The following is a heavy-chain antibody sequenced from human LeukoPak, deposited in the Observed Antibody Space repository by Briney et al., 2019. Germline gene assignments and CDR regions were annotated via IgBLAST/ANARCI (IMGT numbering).Heavy chain of an antibody. Sequence: GGSLRLSCAASGFTFSSYGMHWVRQAPSKGLEWVAFIRYDGSNKYYADSVKGRFTISRDNSKNTLYLQMNSLRAEDTAVYYCAKGRYYDSSGYHQGFDYWGQGTLVTVSS. V-gene: IGHV3-30*02. CDR2: IRYDGSNK. D-gene: IGHD3-22*01. CDR1: GFTFSSYG. CDR3: AKGRYYDSSGYHQGFDY. J-gene: IGHJ4*02.